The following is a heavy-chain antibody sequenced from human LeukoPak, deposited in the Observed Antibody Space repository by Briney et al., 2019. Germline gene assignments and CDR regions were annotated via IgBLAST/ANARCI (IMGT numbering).Heavy chain of an antibody. CDR1: GFTFSSYW. CDR2: ISSSSSYI. V-gene: IGHV3-21*01. Sequence: GSLRLSCAASGFTFSSYWMHWVRQAPGKGLEWVSSISSSSSYIYYAASVKGRFTISRDNAKNSLYLQMNRLRAEDTAVYYCARERQLERLAFGKEGSAFDYWGQGTLVTVSS. D-gene: IGHD1-1*01. CDR3: ARERQLERLAFGKEGSAFDY. J-gene: IGHJ4*02.